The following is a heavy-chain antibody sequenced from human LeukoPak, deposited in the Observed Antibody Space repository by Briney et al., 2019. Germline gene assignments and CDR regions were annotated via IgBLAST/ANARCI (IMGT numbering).Heavy chain of an antibody. V-gene: IGHV4-38-2*01. CDR2: IYHSGST. CDR3: AGNIVATIGFDY. D-gene: IGHD5-12*01. CDR1: GYSISSGYY. Sequence: PSETLSLTCAVSGYSISSGYYWGWIRRPPGKGREGIGSIYHSGSTYYNPSLKSRVTISVDTSKNQFSLKLSSVTAADTAVYYCAGNIVATIGFDYWGQGTLVTVSS. J-gene: IGHJ4*02.